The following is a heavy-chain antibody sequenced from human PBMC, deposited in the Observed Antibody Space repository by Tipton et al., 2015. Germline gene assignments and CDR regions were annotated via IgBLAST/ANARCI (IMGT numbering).Heavy chain of an antibody. D-gene: IGHD5-18*01. Sequence: SLRLSCAASGFTFSIYTLNWVRQAPGKGLEWVSSISSSSRYIYNADSVKGRFIISRDDAENSLYLQMHSLRAEDTAVYYCARDYAIQLWSDAFDIWGQGTMVTVSS. CDR1: GFTFSIYT. CDR3: ARDYAIQLWSDAFDI. J-gene: IGHJ3*02. V-gene: IGHV3-21*01. CDR2: ISSSSRYI.